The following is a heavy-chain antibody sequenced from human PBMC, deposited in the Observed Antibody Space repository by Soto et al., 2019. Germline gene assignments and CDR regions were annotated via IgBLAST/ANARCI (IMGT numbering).Heavy chain of an antibody. CDR3: AADPLYFYDSSGPYAFDI. J-gene: IGHJ3*02. V-gene: IGHV1-58*01. CDR2: IVVGSGNT. D-gene: IGHD3-22*01. CDR1: GFTFTSSA. Sequence: SVKVSCKASGFTFTSSAVQWVRQARGQRLEWIGWIVVGSGNTNYAQKFQERVTITRDMSTSTAYMELSSLRSEDTAVYYCAADPLYFYDSSGPYAFDIWGQGTMVTVSS.